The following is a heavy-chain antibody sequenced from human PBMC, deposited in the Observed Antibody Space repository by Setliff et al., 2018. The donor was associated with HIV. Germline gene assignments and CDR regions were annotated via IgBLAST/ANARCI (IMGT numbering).Heavy chain of an antibody. V-gene: IGHV4-59*08. CDR3: ARQITMVRGVYQPYYYYYMDV. CDR1: GGSISSYY. J-gene: IGHJ6*03. D-gene: IGHD3-10*01. CDR2: IYYSGST. Sequence: NPSETLSLTCTVSGGSISSYYWSWIRQPPGKGLEWIGYIYYSGSTNYNPSLKSRVTISVDTSKNQFSLKLSSVTAADTAVYYCARQITMVRGVYQPYYYYYMDVWGKGTTVTVSS.